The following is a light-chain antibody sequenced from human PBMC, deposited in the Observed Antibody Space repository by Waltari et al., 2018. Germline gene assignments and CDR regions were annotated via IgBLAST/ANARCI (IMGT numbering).Light chain of an antibody. J-gene: IGLJ2*01. CDR3: SSPSTNNVVV. V-gene: IGLV2-14*01. Sequence: QSALTQPASVSASPGQSITISCTGTSGDLVGSDFVSWYQHHPGRAPKVLIFDVNHRPSGISDRFSGSKSGNTASLTISGLQAEDDADYYCSSPSTNNVVVFGGGTKVTVL. CDR1: SGDLVGSDF. CDR2: DVN.